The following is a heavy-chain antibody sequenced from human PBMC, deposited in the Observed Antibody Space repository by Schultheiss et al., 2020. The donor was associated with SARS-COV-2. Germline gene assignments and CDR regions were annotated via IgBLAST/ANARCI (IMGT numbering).Heavy chain of an antibody. Sequence: GGSLRLSCAASGFTFSSYWMHWVRQAPGKGLVWVSRINSDGSSTSYADSVKGRFTISRDNAKNTLYLQMNSLRAEDTAVYYCTTELDDTYFDYWGQGTLVTVSS. J-gene: IGHJ4*02. D-gene: IGHD3-22*01. V-gene: IGHV3-74*01. CDR1: GFTFSSYW. CDR2: INSDGSST. CDR3: TTELDDTYFDY.